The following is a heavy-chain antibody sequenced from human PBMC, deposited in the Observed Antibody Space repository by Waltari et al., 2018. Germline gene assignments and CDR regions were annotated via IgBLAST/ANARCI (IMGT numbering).Heavy chain of an antibody. CDR2: FIYNANT. D-gene: IGHD2-15*01. Sequence: QLQLQESGPGLVKASETLSLTCSVSGGSISGTSYYWGWIRQPPGKGLEWIGSFIYNANTYYNPSLKSRITISVDTSKNQFSLQVTSVTAADTAMYYCARPGRVGGGSLMGLDYWGQGTLVTVSS. CDR1: GGSISGTSYY. CDR3: ARPGRVGGGSLMGLDY. J-gene: IGHJ4*02. V-gene: IGHV4-39*01.